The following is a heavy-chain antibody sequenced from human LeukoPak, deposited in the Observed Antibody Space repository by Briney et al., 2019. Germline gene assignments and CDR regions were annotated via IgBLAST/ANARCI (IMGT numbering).Heavy chain of an antibody. Sequence: ASVKVSCKASGYXFTSYGISWVRQAPGQGLEWMGWINPDSGVTNYPQKFQGRVTMTRDTSSSTAYMELIRLRSDDTAVYYCARDGAFDIWGQGTMVTVSS. J-gene: IGHJ3*02. CDR3: ARDGAFDI. CDR2: INPDSGVT. CDR1: GYXFTSYG. V-gene: IGHV1-2*02.